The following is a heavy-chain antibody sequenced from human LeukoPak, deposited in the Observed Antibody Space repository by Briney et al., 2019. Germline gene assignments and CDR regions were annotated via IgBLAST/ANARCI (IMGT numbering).Heavy chain of an antibody. V-gene: IGHV4-34*01. CDR2: INHSGST. CDR3: ARYDSGSYYYSDY. D-gene: IGHD1-26*01. J-gene: IGHJ4*02. CDR1: GGSFSGYY. Sequence: ASETLSLTCAVYGGSFSGYYWSWIRQPPGKGLEWIGEINHSGSTNYNPSLKSRVTISVDTSKNQFSLKLSSVTAADTAVYYCARYDSGSYYYSDYWGQGTLVTVSS.